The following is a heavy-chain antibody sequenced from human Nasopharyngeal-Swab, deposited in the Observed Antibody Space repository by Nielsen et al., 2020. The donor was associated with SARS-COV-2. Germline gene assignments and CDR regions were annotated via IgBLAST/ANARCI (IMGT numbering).Heavy chain of an antibody. CDR2: IYSGGST. CDR3: ARATFADWYLDL. D-gene: IGHD2/OR15-2a*01. CDR1: GFTVSSNY. Sequence: GESLKISCAASGFTVSSNYMSWVRQAPGKGLEWVSVIYSGGSTYYADSVKGRFTISRDNSKNTLYLQMNSLRAEDTAVYYCARATFADWYLDLWGRGTLVTVSS. V-gene: IGHV3-66*01. J-gene: IGHJ2*01.